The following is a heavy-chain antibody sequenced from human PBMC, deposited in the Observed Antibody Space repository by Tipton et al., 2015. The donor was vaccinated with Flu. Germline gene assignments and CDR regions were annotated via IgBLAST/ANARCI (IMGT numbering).Heavy chain of an antibody. CDR3: ARTYDIAGYHHCDY. J-gene: IGHJ4*02. D-gene: IGHD3-22*01. V-gene: IGHV3-30*12. Sequence: SLRLSCVTSGYSFGKYGMRWVRQAPGKGLEGVALIKHDGSEKHYTDSVKGRFTISRDNSKNILYLQMNNLRAEDAALYYCARTYDIAGYHHCDYWGQGTRVTVSA. CDR2: IKHDGSEK. CDR1: GYSFGKYG.